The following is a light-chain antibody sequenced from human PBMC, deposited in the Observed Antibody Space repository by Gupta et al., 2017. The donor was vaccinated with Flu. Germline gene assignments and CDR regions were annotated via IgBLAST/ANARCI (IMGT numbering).Light chain of an antibody. Sequence: PSSLSASVGDRVTITCRASQGIGDDLGWYQQKPGRATKRLIYAASTLQSGVPSRFSGSGSGTEFALTISILQPEDFATYCCLQRNSFTWTFGQGTKVEI. CDR2: AAS. V-gene: IGKV1-17*01. J-gene: IGKJ1*01. CDR3: LQRNSFTWT. CDR1: QGIGDD.